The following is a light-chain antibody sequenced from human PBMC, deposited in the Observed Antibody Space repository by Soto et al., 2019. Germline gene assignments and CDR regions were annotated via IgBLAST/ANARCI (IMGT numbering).Light chain of an antibody. CDR1: SSDVGSHNL. J-gene: IGLJ3*02. Sequence: QPVLTQPASVSGSPGQSITISCTGTSSDVGSHNLVSWYRQYPGKAPKLMIYDGSERPSGVSNRFSASKSGNTASLTISGLQAEDEADYYCWSYAGADTWVFGGGTKLTVL. CDR3: WSYAGADTWV. V-gene: IGLV2-23*01. CDR2: DGS.